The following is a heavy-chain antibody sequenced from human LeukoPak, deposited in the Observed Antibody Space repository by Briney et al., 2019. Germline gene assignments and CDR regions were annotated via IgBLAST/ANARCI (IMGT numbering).Heavy chain of an antibody. CDR2: ISSSSSYI. D-gene: IGHD3-22*01. CDR1: GFTFSSYS. Sequence: PGGSLRLSCAASGFTFSSYSMNWVRQAPGKGLEWVSSISSSSSYIYYADSVKGRFTISRDNAKNSLYLQMNSLRGEDTAVYYCARNENGYWDYWGQGTLVTVSS. J-gene: IGHJ4*02. CDR3: ARNENGYWDY. V-gene: IGHV3-21*01.